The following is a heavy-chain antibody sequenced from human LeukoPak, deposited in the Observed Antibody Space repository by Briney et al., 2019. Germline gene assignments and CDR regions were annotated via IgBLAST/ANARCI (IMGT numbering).Heavy chain of an antibody. D-gene: IGHD6-6*01. CDR2: INHSGST. Sequence: SETLSLTCAVSGGSFSGYYWSWIRQPPGKGLEWIGEINHSGSTNYNPSLRSRVTISVDTYKNQFSLKLSSVTAADTAVYYCARGRGAARRRPFDYWGQGTLVTVST. V-gene: IGHV4-34*01. J-gene: IGHJ4*02. CDR1: GGSFSGYY. CDR3: ARGRGAARRRPFDY.